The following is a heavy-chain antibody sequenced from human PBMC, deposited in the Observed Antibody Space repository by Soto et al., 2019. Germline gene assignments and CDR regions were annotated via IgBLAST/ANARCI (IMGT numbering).Heavy chain of an antibody. D-gene: IGHD1-7*01. V-gene: IGHV3-53*01. CDR2: IYSGGST. Sequence: GGSLRLSCAASGFTVSSNYMSWVRQAPGKGLEWVSVIYSGGSTYYADSVKGRFTISRDNAKNTLYLQMNSLRAEDTAVYYCAREKVRYNWNYGWFDPWGQGTLVTVSS. J-gene: IGHJ5*02. CDR1: GFTVSSNY. CDR3: AREKVRYNWNYGWFDP.